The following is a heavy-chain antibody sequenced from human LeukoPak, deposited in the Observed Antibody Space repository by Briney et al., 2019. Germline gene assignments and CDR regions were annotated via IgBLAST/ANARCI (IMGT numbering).Heavy chain of an antibody. CDR3: ARPSLGYCSGGSCYSGGGYYFDY. CDR1: GGSISSSSYY. D-gene: IGHD2-15*01. J-gene: IGHJ4*02. CDR2: IYYSGST. Sequence: SETLSLTCTVSGGSISSSSYYWGWIRQPPGKGLEWIGSIYYSGSTYYNPSLKSRVTISVDTSKNQFSLKLSSVTAADTAVHYCARPSLGYCSGGSCYSGGGYYFDYWGQGTLVTVSS. V-gene: IGHV4-39*01.